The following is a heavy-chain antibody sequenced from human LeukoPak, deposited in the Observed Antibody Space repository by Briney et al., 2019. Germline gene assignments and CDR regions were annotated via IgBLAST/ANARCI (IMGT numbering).Heavy chain of an antibody. V-gene: IGHV4-34*01. CDR2: IYYSGST. D-gene: IGHD3-10*01. J-gene: IGHJ4*02. CDR1: GGSFSGYY. CDR3: AREGYYYGSGREIDY. Sequence: PSETLSLTCAVYGGSFSGYYWSWIRQPPGKGLEWIGSIYYSGSTYYNPSLKSRVTISVDTSKNQFSLKLSSVTAADTAVYYCAREGYYYGSGREIDYWGQGTLVTVSS.